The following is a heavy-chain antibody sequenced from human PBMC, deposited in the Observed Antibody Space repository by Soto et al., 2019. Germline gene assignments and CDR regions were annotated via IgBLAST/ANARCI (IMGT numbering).Heavy chain of an antibody. V-gene: IGHV3-21*01. CDR3: ARDVWGGAFDI. J-gene: IGHJ3*02. D-gene: IGHD2-8*01. CDR2: ISASGDYI. Sequence: EGQLVESGGGLVKPGGSLRLSCAASGFTFSSYSMNWVRPAPGKGLEWVSSISASGDYIYYADSVKGRFTIPRDNAKNSLYLKMSSLRADDTAVYYCARDVWGGAFDIWGQGTMVTVS. CDR1: GFTFSSYS.